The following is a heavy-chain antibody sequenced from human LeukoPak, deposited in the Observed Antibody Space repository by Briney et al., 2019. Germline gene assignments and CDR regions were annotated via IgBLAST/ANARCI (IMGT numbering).Heavy chain of an antibody. CDR3: ARGGLWSPYYYYGMDV. CDR1: GGSISSYY. Sequence: SETLSLTCTVSGGSISSYYWSWIRQPPGKGLEWIGYIYDSGSTNYNPSLKSRVTMSVDTSKNQFSLKLSSVTAADTAVYYCARGGLWSPYYYYGMDVWGQGTTVTVSS. CDR2: IYDSGST. J-gene: IGHJ6*02. V-gene: IGHV4-59*12. D-gene: IGHD5-18*01.